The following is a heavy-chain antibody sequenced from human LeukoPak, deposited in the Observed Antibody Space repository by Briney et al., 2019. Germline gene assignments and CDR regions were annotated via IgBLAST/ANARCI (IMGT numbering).Heavy chain of an antibody. CDR3: ARDLGVVVVPAARYYYYGMDV. Sequence: SSVTVSCKASGYTFTSYGISWVRQPPGQGLEWVGWISAYNGNTNYAQKLQGRVTMTTDTSTSTAYMELRSLRSDDTAVYYCARDLGVVVVPAARYYYYGMDVWGQGTTVTVSS. D-gene: IGHD2-2*01. J-gene: IGHJ6*02. CDR2: ISAYNGNT. V-gene: IGHV1-18*01. CDR1: GYTFTSYG.